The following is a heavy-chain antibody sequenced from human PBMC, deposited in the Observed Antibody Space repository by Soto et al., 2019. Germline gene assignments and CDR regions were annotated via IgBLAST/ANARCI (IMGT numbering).Heavy chain of an antibody. D-gene: IGHD6-6*01. CDR2: VNPNSGNT. V-gene: IGHV1-8*01. CDR1: GYTFTSYD. CDR3: AREGYSSSSGPRGNWFDP. J-gene: IGHJ5*02. Sequence: GASVKVSCKASGYTFTSYDINWVLQATGQGVEWVGWVNPNSGNTGYAQKFQGRVTMTKNTSISTAYMELSSLTSEDTAVYYCAREGYSSSSGPRGNWFDPWGQGTLVTVSS.